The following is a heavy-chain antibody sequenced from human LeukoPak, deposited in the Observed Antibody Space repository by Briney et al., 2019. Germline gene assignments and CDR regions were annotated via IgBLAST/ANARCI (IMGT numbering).Heavy chain of an antibody. CDR3: VRVVTTRSGWYHFDS. Sequence: GGSLRLSCAASGFTFSSYAMHWVRQAPGKGLEWIGRSATTKPNSCTTQYAASVRGRFTISRDDSQNSLYLHLNSLKADDTAVYYCVRVVTTRSGWYHFDSWGLGTLVTVSS. D-gene: IGHD6-13*01. V-gene: IGHV3-72*01. J-gene: IGHJ4*02. CDR2: SATTKPNSCTT. CDR1: GFTFSSYA.